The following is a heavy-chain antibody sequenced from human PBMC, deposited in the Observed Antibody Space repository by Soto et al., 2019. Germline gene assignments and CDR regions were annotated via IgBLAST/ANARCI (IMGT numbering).Heavy chain of an antibody. D-gene: IGHD1-20*01. CDR2: ISGGGGTT. CDR1: GFTFSTYA. V-gene: IGHV3-23*01. CDR3: AKRITTTGTSKGIDY. Sequence: GGSLRLSCAASGFTFSTYAMTWVRQAPGKGLEWVSTISGGGGTTYYADSVKGRFTISRDESKSTLYLQMNGLRAEDTAVYYCAKRITTTGTSKGIDYWGQGALVTVSS. J-gene: IGHJ4*02.